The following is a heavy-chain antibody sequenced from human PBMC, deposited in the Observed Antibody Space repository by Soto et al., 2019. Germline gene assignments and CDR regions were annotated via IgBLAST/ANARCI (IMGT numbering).Heavy chain of an antibody. CDR1: GYIFTSCG. V-gene: IGHV1-18*04. D-gene: IGHD4-4*01. J-gene: IGHJ3*01. CDR2: ISGNGGNS. CDR3: ARVRSNYADDAFDV. Sequence: ASVKVSCKASGYIFTSCGISWVRQAPGQGPEWMGWISGNGGNSNYAQKLQGRVTMTTDTSTTTAYMELRSLRSDDTAVYYCARVRSNYADDAFDVWGRGTMVTVSS.